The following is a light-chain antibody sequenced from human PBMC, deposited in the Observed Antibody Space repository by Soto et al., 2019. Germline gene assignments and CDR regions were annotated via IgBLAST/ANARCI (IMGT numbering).Light chain of an antibody. Sequence: QSVLTQPASVSGSPGQSITISCSGTSSDVGTYNLVSWYQQYPGKAPRLMIYEVTKRPSGVSNRFSGSKSGNTASLTISGLQPEDEADYYCCSYAGSSSSIFGTGNKVTVL. CDR3: CSYAGSSSSI. CDR2: EVT. V-gene: IGLV2-23*02. J-gene: IGLJ1*01. CDR1: SSDVGTYNL.